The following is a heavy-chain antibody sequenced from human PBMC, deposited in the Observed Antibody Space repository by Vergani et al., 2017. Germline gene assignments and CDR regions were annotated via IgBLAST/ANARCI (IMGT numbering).Heavy chain of an antibody. J-gene: IGHJ5*02. CDR3: ATDPMAPMGANRYP. D-gene: IGHD3-10*01. CDR1: GGTFSSYT. Sequence: QVQLVQSGAEVKKPGSSVKVSCKASGGTFSSYTISWVRQAPGQGIEWMGRIIPILGIANYAQKFQGRVTSTADKSPSTAYMELSSLRSEDTAVYYCATDPMAPMGANRYPWGQGTLVTVSS. V-gene: IGHV1-69*02. CDR2: IIPILGIA.